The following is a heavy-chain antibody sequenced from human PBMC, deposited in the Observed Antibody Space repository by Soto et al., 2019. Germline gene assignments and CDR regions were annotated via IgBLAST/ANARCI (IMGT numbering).Heavy chain of an antibody. J-gene: IGHJ2*01. CDR1: GFSLSTSGVG. CDR2: IYWDDDK. D-gene: IGHD3-9*01. Sequence: QITLKESGPTLVKPTQTLTLTCTFSGFSLSTSGVGVGWIRQPPGKALEWLALIYWDDDKRYSPSLKSRLTITQEPTKNTVVLTMTHMDPVDTATYYCAHREGYYDILTGYRYWYFALWGRSTLVTVSS. V-gene: IGHV2-5*02. CDR3: AHREGYYDILTGYRYWYFAL.